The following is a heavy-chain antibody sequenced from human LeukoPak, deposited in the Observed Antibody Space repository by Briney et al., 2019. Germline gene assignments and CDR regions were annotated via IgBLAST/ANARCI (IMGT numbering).Heavy chain of an antibody. J-gene: IGHJ4*02. Sequence: SETLSLTCTVSGGSISSSSFHWAWLRQPPGKGLEWIGSIYYSGGTYSNPSLKGRVTISVDTSKNQFSLKLSSVTATDTAVYYCARVLLGASLDYWGQGTLVTVSS. CDR3: ARVLLGASLDY. D-gene: IGHD1-26*01. CDR1: GGSISSSSFH. V-gene: IGHV4-39*01. CDR2: IYYSGGT.